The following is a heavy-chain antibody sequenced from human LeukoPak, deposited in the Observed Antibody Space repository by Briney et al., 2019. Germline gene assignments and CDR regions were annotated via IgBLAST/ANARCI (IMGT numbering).Heavy chain of an antibody. Sequence: GGSPRLSCAASGFTFSSYAMSWVRQAPGKGLEWVSAISGSGGSTYYADSVKGRFTISRDNSKNTLYLQMNSLRAEDTAVYYCAKDPGVLMVPVAHMAYFDYWGQGTLVTVSS. CDR3: AKDPGVLMVPVAHMAYFDY. D-gene: IGHD2-8*01. V-gene: IGHV3-23*01. CDR2: ISGSGGST. CDR1: GFTFSSYA. J-gene: IGHJ4*02.